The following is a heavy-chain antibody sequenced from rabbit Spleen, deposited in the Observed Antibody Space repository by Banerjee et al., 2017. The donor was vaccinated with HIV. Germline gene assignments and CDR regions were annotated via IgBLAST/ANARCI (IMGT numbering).Heavy chain of an antibody. CDR1: GVSFNDKD. Sequence: QEQLEESGGGLVKPEGSLTLTCKASGVSFNDKDVMCWVRKAPGKGLEWIGYIDGVVGTTYYARWVNGRFTISSHNAQNTLYLQVNSLTAADTATYFCVRGASSSGYYSLWGPGTLVTVS. D-gene: IGHD1-1*01. CDR3: VRGASSSGYYSL. J-gene: IGHJ4*01. V-gene: IGHV1S47*01. CDR2: IDGVVGTT.